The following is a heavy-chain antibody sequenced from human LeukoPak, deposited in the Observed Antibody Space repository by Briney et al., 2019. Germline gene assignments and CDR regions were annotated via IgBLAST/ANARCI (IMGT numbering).Heavy chain of an antibody. J-gene: IGHJ4*02. CDR2: ISSSSSTI. CDR1: GFTLSSYS. CDR3: ARVESQDYGDYTYYFDY. D-gene: IGHD4-17*01. Sequence: GGSLRLSCAASGFTLSSYSMNWVRQAPGKGLEWVSYISSSSSTIYYADSVKGRFTISRDNAKNSLYLQMNSLRAEDTAVYYCARVESQDYGDYTYYFDYWGQGTLVTVSS. V-gene: IGHV3-48*01.